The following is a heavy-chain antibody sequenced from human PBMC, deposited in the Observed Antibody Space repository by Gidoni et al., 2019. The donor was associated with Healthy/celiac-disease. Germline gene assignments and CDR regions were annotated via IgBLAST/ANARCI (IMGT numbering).Heavy chain of an antibody. V-gene: IGHV4-61*02. CDR3: ARGPDYGDYIGLDP. CDR2: IYTSGST. Sequence: QVQLQESGPGLVKPSQTLSLPCTVSGGSISSGSYYWSWIRQPAGKGLEWIGRIYTSGSTNYNPSLKSRVTMSVDTSKNQFSLKLSSVTAADTAVYYCARGPDYGDYIGLDPWGQGTLVTVSS. J-gene: IGHJ5*02. CDR1: GGSISSGSYY. D-gene: IGHD4-17*01.